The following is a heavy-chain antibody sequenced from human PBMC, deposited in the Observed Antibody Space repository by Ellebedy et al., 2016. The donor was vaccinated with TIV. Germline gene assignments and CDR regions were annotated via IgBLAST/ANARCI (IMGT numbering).Heavy chain of an antibody. D-gene: IGHD3-16*01. V-gene: IGHV3-21*01. J-gene: IGHJ4*02. Sequence: PGGSLRLSCAASGFTFSSYAMHWVRQAPGKGLEWVSSISSSSSYIYYADSVKGRFTISRDNSKNTLYLQMSSLRPDDTAVYYCVKAWGDWGQGTLVTVSS. CDR3: VKAWGD. CDR2: ISSSSSYI. CDR1: GFTFSSYA.